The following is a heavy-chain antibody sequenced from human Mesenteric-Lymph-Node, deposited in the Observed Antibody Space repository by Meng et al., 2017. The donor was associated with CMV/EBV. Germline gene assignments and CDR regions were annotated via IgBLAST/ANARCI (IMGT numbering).Heavy chain of an antibody. CDR3: AKDGAGYSSGWSIDY. V-gene: IGHV1-2*02. CDR1: GYTFTGDY. J-gene: IGHJ4*02. CDR2: INPNSGGA. D-gene: IGHD6-19*01. Sequence: ASVKVSCKASGYTFTGDYIHWVRQAPGQGLEWMGWINPNSGGANYAPRFQGRVTMTRDTSITTAYMELTRLTSDDTAIYYSAKDGAGYSSGWSIDYWGQGTLVTVSS.